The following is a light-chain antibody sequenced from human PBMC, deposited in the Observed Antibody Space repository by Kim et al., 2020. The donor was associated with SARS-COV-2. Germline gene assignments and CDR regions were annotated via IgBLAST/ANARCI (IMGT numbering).Light chain of an antibody. CDR2: WAS. J-gene: IGKJ2*01. V-gene: IGKV4-1*01. CDR3: QQYYKTPYT. Sequence: DIVMTQSPDSLAVSLGERATINCKSSQRIFYSSNNKNYLAWYQQKPGQSPKLLIYWASTRESGVPDRFSGSGSGTDFTLTISSLQAEDVALYYCQQYYKTPYTFGQGTKVDIK. CDR1: QRIFYSSNNKNY.